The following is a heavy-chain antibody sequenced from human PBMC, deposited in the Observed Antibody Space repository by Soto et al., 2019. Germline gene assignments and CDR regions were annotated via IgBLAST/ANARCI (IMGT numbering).Heavy chain of an antibody. CDR1: GFTFSNYG. V-gene: IGHV3-33*01. D-gene: IGHD3-10*01. Sequence: QVQLVESGGGVVQPGRSLRLSCAASGFTFSNYGMHWVRQAPGKGLEWVAVILKDGSNRYHADSVKDRFTISRDNSKNMLYLQMTSLRAEDTAVYYCARDDEYSGNGMDVWGQGTTVTVS. J-gene: IGHJ6*02. CDR3: ARDDEYSGNGMDV. CDR2: ILKDGSNR.